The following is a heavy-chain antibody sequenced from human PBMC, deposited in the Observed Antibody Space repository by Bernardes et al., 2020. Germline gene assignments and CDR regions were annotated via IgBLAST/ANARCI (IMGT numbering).Heavy chain of an antibody. J-gene: IGHJ6*02. Sequence: GGSLRLSCAASGFTFSSYAMSWVRQAPGKGLEWVSAISGSGGSTYYADSVKGRFTISRDNSKNTLYLQMNSLRAEDTAVYYCAKDGFRVQGVIIHTYYYYGMDVWGQGTTVTVSS. CDR1: GFTFSSYA. CDR2: ISGSGGST. CDR3: AKDGFRVQGVIIHTYYYYGMDV. D-gene: IGHD3-10*01. V-gene: IGHV3-23*01.